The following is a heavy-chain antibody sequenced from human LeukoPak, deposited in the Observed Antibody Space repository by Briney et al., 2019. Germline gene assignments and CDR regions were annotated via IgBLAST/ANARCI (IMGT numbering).Heavy chain of an antibody. CDR1: GYTFTGYY. V-gene: IGHV1-2*02. D-gene: IGHD4-23*01. Sequence: ASVKVSCKASGYTFTGYYMHWVRQAPGQGLEWMGWINPNSGGTNYAQKFQGRVTMTRDTSISTAYMELSRLRSDDTAVYYCARWATVVTPYSYWGQGTLVTVSS. J-gene: IGHJ4*02. CDR3: ARWATVVTPYSY. CDR2: INPNSGGT.